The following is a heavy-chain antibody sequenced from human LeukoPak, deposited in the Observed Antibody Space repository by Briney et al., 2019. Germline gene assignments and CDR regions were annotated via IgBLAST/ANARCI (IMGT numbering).Heavy chain of an antibody. CDR3: ARAEMVGRAFDI. J-gene: IGHJ3*02. CDR2: IHTSGNT. V-gene: IGHV4-4*07. Sequence: SETLSLTCTVSGGSISTYYWGWIRQPAGKGLEWIGRIHTSGNTNQNPSLKSRVTMSVDTSKNQLSPNLSSLTAADTAVYYCARAEMVGRAFDIWGQGTMVTVSS. D-gene: IGHD5-24*01. CDR1: GGSISTYY.